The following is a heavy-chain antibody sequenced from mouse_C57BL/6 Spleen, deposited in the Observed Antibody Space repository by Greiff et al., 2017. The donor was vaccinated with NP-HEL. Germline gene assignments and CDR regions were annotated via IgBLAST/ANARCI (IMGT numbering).Heavy chain of an antibody. D-gene: IGHD2-3*01. V-gene: IGHV1-69*01. CDR3: ARSGGYYKDY. CDR1: GYTFTSYW. J-gene: IGHJ2*01. CDR2: IDPSDSYT. Sequence: QVQLQQSGAELVMPGASVKLSCKASGYTFTSYWMHWVKQRPGQGLEWIGEIDPSDSYTNYNQKFKGKSTLTVDKSSSTAYMQLSSLTSEDSAVYYCARSGGYYKDYWGQGTTLTVSS.